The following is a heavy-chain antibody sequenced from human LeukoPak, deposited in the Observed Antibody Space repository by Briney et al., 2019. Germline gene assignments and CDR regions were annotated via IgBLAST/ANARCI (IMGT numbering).Heavy chain of an antibody. CDR2: IRSKAYTYAT. J-gene: IGHJ4*02. CDR1: GFTFSGSA. D-gene: IGHD5-12*01. Sequence: GGSLKLSCAASGFTFSGSAMHWVRQASGKGLEWVGRIRSKAYTYATAYAASVKGRFTISRDDSKNTAYLQMNSLRAEDTAVYYCAKDGPSGYDWPLFDYWGQGTLVTVSS. V-gene: IGHV3-73*01. CDR3: AKDGPSGYDWPLFDY.